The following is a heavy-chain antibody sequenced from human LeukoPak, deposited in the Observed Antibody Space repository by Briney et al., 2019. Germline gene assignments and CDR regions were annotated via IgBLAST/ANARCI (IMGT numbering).Heavy chain of an antibody. Sequence: SVKVSCKASGGTFSSYAISWVRQAPGQGLEWMGRMIPILGIANYAQKFQGRVTITADKSTSTAYMELSSLRSEDTAVYYCARDCGGDCYSGNHYGMDVWGQGTTVTVSS. CDR2: MIPILGIA. CDR1: GGTFSSYA. J-gene: IGHJ6*02. D-gene: IGHD2-21*02. V-gene: IGHV1-69*04. CDR3: ARDCGGDCYSGNHYGMDV.